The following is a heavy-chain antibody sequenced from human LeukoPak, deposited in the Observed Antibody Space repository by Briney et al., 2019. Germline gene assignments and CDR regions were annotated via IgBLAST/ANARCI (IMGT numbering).Heavy chain of an antibody. D-gene: IGHD3-22*01. CDR2: MNPNSGNI. CDR1: GYTFTSYD. Sequence: ASVKVSCKASGYTFTSYDINWVRQATGQGLEWMGWMNPNSGNIGYAQKFQGRVTMTRNTSISTAYMELSSLRCEDTAVYYCARGRDSSGYYPSDYWGQGTLVTVSS. V-gene: IGHV1-8*01. J-gene: IGHJ4*02. CDR3: ARGRDSSGYYPSDY.